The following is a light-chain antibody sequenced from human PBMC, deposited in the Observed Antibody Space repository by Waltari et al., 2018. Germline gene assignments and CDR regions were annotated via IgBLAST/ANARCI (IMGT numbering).Light chain of an antibody. CDR3: QQRNDFPIT. CDR1: HSIGAN. V-gene: IGKV3-11*01. Sequence: VLTQSPATVSLFPGERATLSCRASHSIGANLAWYQQKPGQAPRLLVYDSYNRAPGIPARFSGSGSGTDFTLTITSLDPEDSAVYYCQQRNDFPITFGQGTRVGI. J-gene: IGKJ5*01. CDR2: DSY.